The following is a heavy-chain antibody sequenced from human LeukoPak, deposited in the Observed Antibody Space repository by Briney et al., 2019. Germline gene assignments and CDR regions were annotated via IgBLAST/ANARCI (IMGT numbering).Heavy chain of an antibody. V-gene: IGHV3-48*03. CDR1: GFTFSSYE. D-gene: IGHD3-10*02. Sequence: PGGSLRLSCAASGFTFSSYEMNWVRQAPGKGLEWVTYISSSGSTIYYADSVKGRFTISRDNAKNSLYLQMNSLRAEDTAVYYCAELGITMIGGVWGKGTTVTISS. J-gene: IGHJ6*04. CDR2: ISSSGSTI. CDR3: AELGITMIGGV.